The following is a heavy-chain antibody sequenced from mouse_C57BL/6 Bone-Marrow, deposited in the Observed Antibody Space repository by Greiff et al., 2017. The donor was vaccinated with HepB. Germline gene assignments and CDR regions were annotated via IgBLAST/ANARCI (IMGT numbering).Heavy chain of an antibody. CDR3: ARRGDITTVVATPFAY. CDR2: IYPRSGNT. J-gene: IGHJ3*01. D-gene: IGHD1-1*01. CDR1: GYTFTSYG. Sequence: QVQLQQSGAELARPGASVKLSCKASGYTFTSYGISWVKQRTGQGLEWIGEIYPRSGNTYYNEKFKGKATLTADKSSSTAYMELRSLTSEDSAVYFCARRGDITTVVATPFAYWGQGTLVTVSA. V-gene: IGHV1-81*01.